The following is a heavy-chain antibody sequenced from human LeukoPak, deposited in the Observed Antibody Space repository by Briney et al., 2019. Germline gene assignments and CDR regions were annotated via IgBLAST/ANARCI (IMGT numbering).Heavy chain of an antibody. CDR3: ARESIAVAGAPFDY. V-gene: IGHV3-48*03. CDR1: GFTFSSYE. J-gene: IGHJ4*02. Sequence: GGSLRLSCAASGFTFSSYEMNWVRQAPGKGLEWVSYISSGSTIYDADSVKGRFTISRDNAKNSLYLQMNSLRAEDTAVYNCARESIAVAGAPFDYWGQGTLVTVSS. CDR2: ISSGSTI. D-gene: IGHD6-19*01.